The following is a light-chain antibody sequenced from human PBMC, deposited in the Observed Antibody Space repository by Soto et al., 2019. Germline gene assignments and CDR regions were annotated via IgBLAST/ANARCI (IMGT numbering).Light chain of an antibody. V-gene: IGLV2-14*01. Sequence: QSVLTQPASVSGSPGQSITISCTGTSSDVGGYNYVSWYQQHPGKAPKLMIYDVSNRPSGVSNRFSGSKSGNTASLTICGLQAEDEADYYCSSYTSSSKVFGGGTKLTVL. J-gene: IGLJ2*01. CDR1: SSDVGGYNY. CDR2: DVS. CDR3: SSYTSSSKV.